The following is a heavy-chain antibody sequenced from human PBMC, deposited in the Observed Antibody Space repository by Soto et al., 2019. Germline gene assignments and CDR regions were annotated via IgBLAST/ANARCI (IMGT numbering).Heavy chain of an antibody. J-gene: IGHJ3*02. Sequence: QVQLVQSVPEVKKPVSSVKVSFKTSGYTFISFAITWVRQAPGQGLEWMGWISTYNGNTNYAPKLQGRVTMTTDTSTSTAYMELRSLSSDDTAVYYCARDRLLSIYAFEIWGQGTMVTVSS. CDR2: ISTYNGNT. CDR3: ARDRLLSIYAFEI. D-gene: IGHD3-16*01. V-gene: IGHV1-18*01. CDR1: GYTFISFA.